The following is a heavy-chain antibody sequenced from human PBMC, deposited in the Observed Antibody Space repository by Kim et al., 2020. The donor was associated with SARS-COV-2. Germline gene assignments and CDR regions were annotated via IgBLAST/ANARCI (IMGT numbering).Heavy chain of an antibody. CDR1: GFSLSTSGVG. CDR3: SHRGIAVAGPYFDY. Sequence: SGPTLVNPTQTLTLTCTFSGFSLSTSGVGVGWIRQPPGKALEWLALIYWDDDKRYSPSLKSRLTITKDTPKNQVVLTMTNMDPVDTATYYCSHRGIAVAGPYFDYWGQGTLVTVSS. D-gene: IGHD6-19*01. V-gene: IGHV2-5*02. J-gene: IGHJ4*02. CDR2: IYWDDDK.